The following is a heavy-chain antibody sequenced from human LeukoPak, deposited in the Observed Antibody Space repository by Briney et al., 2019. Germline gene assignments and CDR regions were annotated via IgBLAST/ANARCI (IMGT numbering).Heavy chain of an antibody. V-gene: IGHV4-59*01. CDR2: IYYSGST. Sequence: SETLSLTCTVSGGSISSYYWSWIRQPPGKGLEWIGYIYYSGSTNYNPSLKSRVTISVDTSKNQFSLKLSSVTAADTAVYYCARTLGYSYGYFIDYWGQGTLVTVSS. J-gene: IGHJ4*02. CDR1: GGSISSYY. CDR3: ARTLGYSYGYFIDY. D-gene: IGHD5-18*01.